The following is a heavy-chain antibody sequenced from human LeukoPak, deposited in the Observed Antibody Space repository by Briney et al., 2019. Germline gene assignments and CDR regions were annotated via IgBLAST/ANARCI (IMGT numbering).Heavy chain of an antibody. V-gene: IGHV1-18*01. CDR2: ISAYNGNT. J-gene: IGHJ6*03. CDR3: ARLNYYYYYMDV. Sequence: ASVKVSCKASGYTFTSYGIGWVRQAPGQGLEWMGWISAYNGNTNYAQKLQGRVTMTTDTSTSTAYMELRSLRSDDTAVYYCARLNYYYYYMDVWGKGTTVTVSS. D-gene: IGHD6-6*01. CDR1: GYTFTSYG.